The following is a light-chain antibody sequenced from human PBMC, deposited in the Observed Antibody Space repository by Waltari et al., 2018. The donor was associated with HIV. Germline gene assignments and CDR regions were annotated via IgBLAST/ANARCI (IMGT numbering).Light chain of an antibody. CDR3: QSTDNSGTYVV. CDR2: KDD. V-gene: IGLV3-25*03. Sequence: YELTQPPSVSVPPGQTARIICSGDALPKQFVYGYQQKPGQAPIMVIYKDDERPSGIPERFSCASSGTTATLNISGVQAEDEADYHCQSTDNSGTYVVFGGGTKLTVV. J-gene: IGLJ3*02. CDR1: ALPKQF.